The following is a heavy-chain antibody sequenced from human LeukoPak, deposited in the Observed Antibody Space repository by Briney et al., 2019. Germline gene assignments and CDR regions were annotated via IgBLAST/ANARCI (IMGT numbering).Heavy chain of an antibody. CDR3: AKDHGE. CDR1: GFTFTTYA. CDR2: ISASGDNT. Sequence: GGSLRLSCAASGFTFTTYAMRWVRQAPGKGLEWVSSISASGDNTYYADSVKGRFIISRDNSKNTFSLQMNSLRAEDTAIYYCAKDHGEWGQGTLATVSS. D-gene: IGHD2-21*01. J-gene: IGHJ4*02. V-gene: IGHV3-23*01.